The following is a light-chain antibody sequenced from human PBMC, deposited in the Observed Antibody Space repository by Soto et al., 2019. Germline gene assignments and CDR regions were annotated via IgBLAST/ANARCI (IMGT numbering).Light chain of an antibody. V-gene: IGKV3-11*01. CDR2: DAS. CDR1: QSVNIY. J-gene: IGKJ4*01. Sequence: ELVLTHSPATVSLATGEGVTLSCRASQSVNIYLAWYQQKPGQAPRILIYDASNRATGVPARFSGSGSGTDFTLTITSLESEDFAVYYCQQRANWPLTFGGGTK. CDR3: QQRANWPLT.